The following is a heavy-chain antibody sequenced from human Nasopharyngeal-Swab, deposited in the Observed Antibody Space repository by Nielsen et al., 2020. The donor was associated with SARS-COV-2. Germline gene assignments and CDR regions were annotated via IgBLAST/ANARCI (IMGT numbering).Heavy chain of an antibody. V-gene: IGHV3-48*04. CDR3: ARGNSMIVVVDAFDI. D-gene: IGHD3-22*01. J-gene: IGHJ3*02. Sequence: VRQMPGKGLEWVSYISSSSSTIYYADSVKGRFTISRDNAKNSLYLQMNSLRAEDTAAYYCARGNSMIVVVDAFDIWGQGTMVTVSS. CDR2: ISSSSSTI.